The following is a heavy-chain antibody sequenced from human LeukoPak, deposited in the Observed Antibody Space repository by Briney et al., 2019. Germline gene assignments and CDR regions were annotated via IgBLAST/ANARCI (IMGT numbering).Heavy chain of an antibody. CDR1: GFTFGDYA. D-gene: IGHD6-13*01. J-gene: IGHJ4*02. V-gene: IGHV3-49*03. CDR3: SREGGSSWAYDY. Sequence: SLRLSCTGSGFTFGDYAMSWFRQAPERGLEYIGFIRSKVYGGTPEYAASVRGRFTISRDDSKSITYLQMNSLKSEDTAVYYCSREGGSSWAYDYWGQGTVVTVSS. CDR2: IRSKVYGGTP.